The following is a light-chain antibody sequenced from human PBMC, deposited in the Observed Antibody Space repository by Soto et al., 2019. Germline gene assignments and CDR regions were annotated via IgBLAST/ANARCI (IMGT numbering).Light chain of an antibody. Sequence: QSVLTQPPSLSAAPGQKVTISCSGSSSNIGNRYVSWYQQLPGTAPKLLIYGNNNRPSGIPDRFSGSQSGTSATLGIAGLQTGDEADYYCASWDSSLSIGVFGGGTKVTVL. CDR3: ASWDSSLSIGV. CDR1: SSNIGNRY. J-gene: IGLJ3*02. CDR2: GNN. V-gene: IGLV1-51*01.